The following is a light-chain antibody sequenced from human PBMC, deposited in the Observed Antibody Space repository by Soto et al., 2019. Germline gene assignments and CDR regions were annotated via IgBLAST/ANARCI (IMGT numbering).Light chain of an antibody. CDR1: SSDVGGYNY. CDR3: SSYTSSSTLV. V-gene: IGLV2-14*01. CDR2: DVS. J-gene: IGLJ2*01. Sequence: QSALTQPASVSGSPGQSITISCTGTSSDVGGYNYVSWYQQHPGKAPKLMIYDVSNRPSGVSNRFSGSKSVKTASLTISGLQAEDEADYYCSSYTSSSTLVFGGGTKVTVL.